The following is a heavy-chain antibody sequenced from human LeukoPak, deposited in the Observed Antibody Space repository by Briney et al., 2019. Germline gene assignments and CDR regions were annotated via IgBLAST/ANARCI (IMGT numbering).Heavy chain of an antibody. D-gene: IGHD3-16*01. V-gene: IGHV1-46*01. CDR3: ARDLEGGSYFDY. J-gene: IGHJ4*02. CDR1: GYTFTSSY. Sequence: ASVKVSCKASGYTFTSSYMHWVRQAPGQGLEWMGMINPSGGSTSYAQKFQGRVTMTRDTSTSTVYMELSSLRSEDTAVYYCARDLEGGSYFDYWGQGTLVTVSS. CDR2: INPSGGST.